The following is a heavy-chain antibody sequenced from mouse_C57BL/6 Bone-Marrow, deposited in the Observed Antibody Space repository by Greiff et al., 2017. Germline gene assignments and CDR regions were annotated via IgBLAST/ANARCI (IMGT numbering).Heavy chain of an antibody. CDR1: GYTFTDYY. CDR2: INPYNGGT. V-gene: IGHV1-19*01. J-gene: IGHJ4*01. Sequence: VQLQQSGPVLVKPGASVKMSCKASGYTFTDYYMNWVKQSHGKSLEWIGVINPYNGGTSYNQKFKGKATLTVDKSSSTAYMELNSLTSEDSAVYYCAKGGDYKDAMDYWGQGTSVTVSS. CDR3: AKGGDYKDAMDY. D-gene: IGHD2-12*01.